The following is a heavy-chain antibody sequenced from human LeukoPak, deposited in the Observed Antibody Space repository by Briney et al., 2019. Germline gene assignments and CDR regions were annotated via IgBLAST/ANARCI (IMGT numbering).Heavy chain of an antibody. CDR2: ISSSSSYI. J-gene: IGHJ4*02. CDR3: AREVFRVGEYYFDY. Sequence: PGGSLRLSCAASGFTFSSYSMNWVRQAPGKGLEWVSSISSSSSYIYYADSVKGRFTISRDNAKNSLYLQMNSLRAEDTAVYYCAREVFRVGEYYFDYWGQGTLVTVSS. D-gene: IGHD3-10*01. V-gene: IGHV3-21*01. CDR1: GFTFSSYS.